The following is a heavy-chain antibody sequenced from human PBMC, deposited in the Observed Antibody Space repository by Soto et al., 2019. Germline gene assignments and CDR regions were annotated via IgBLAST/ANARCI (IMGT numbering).Heavy chain of an antibody. CDR2: ISAYNGHT. CDR1: GYAFPTYG. J-gene: IGHJ5*02. D-gene: IGHD3-22*01. Sequence: QVHLVQSGAEVKKPGASVKVSCEASGYAFPTYGISWVRQARGQGLEWMGCISAYNGHTNYAQNFQRRLPLTTDTSPSAAYMEMRRLRSADTSVEYCARLRGPMTSGCGFEPWGQGTQATVSS. V-gene: IGHV1-18*01. CDR3: ARLRGPMTSGCGFEP.